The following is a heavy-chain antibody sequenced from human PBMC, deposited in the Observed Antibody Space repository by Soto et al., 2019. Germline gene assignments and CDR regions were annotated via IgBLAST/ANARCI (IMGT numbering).Heavy chain of an antibody. CDR3: ARGFGRFNY. CDR1: GFTFNDFE. D-gene: IGHD3-10*01. CDR2: IDGSGATK. Sequence: GGSLRLSCGVSGFTFNDFEMNWVRQAPGKGPEWLAYIDGSGATKKYADSVRGRFTISRDNPNNSLFLQMSSLSAADTAIYYCARGFGRFNYWGQGTLVSVSS. J-gene: IGHJ4*02. V-gene: IGHV3-48*03.